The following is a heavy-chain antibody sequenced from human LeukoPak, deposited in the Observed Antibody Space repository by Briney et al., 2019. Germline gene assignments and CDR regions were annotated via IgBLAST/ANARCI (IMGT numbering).Heavy chain of an antibody. J-gene: IGHJ3*02. CDR1: GYSFTSYW. Sequence: GESLKLSCKGSGYSFTSYWMGWVRQMPGKGLEWMGIIYHGDSDTRYSPSFQGQVTISADKSNSTAYLQWSSLKASDTAMYYCASTGGATTTGDAFDIWGQGTMVTVSS. V-gene: IGHV5-51*03. D-gene: IGHD1-26*01. CDR3: ASTGGATTTGDAFDI. CDR2: IYHGDSDT.